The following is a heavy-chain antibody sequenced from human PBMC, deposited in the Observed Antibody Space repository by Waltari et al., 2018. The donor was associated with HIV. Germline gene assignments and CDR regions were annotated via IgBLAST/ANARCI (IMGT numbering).Heavy chain of an antibody. CDR2: IRLHGSQD. CDR3: VKCEAPGRDAIFDI. J-gene: IGHJ3*01. CDR1: GFNLKNSD. V-gene: IGHV3-30*02. D-gene: IGHD1-26*01. Sequence: QVYVVESGGGVVQPGGSLRISCTASGFNLKNSDIHWVRQAPGRGLEWVAGIRLHGSQDDYGDSVKVRFIISRDNSKNAIFLEMTTLRLEDTAKYRCVKCEAPGRDAIFDIWGQGTMVSVS.